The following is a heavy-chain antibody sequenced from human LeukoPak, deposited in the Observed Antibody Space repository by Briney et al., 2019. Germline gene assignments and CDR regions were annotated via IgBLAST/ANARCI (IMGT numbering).Heavy chain of an antibody. CDR3: ARSRRSWSTFDY. CDR2: IYYSGST. D-gene: IGHD6-13*01. Sequence: NPSETLSLTCTVSGGSMSSNTYYWGWIRQPPGKGLEWIGTIYYSGSTYYNPSLKSRVTISADTSKNQFSLRLSSVTAADTAVYYCARSRRSWSTFDYWGQGTLVTVSS. CDR1: GGSMSSNTYY. J-gene: IGHJ4*02. V-gene: IGHV4-39*01.